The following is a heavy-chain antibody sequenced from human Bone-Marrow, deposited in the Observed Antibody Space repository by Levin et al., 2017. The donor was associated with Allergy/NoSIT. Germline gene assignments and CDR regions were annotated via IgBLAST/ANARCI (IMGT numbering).Heavy chain of an antibody. CDR3: ARETYGEGEAPPGHFDF. V-gene: IGHV4-31*03. CDR2: IFRTGST. CDR1: GDSIDSGDYY. D-gene: IGHD4-17*01. J-gene: IGHJ4*02. Sequence: SETLSLTCSVSGDSIDSGDYYWSWLRQHPGKGLEWIGYIFRTGSTYYNPSLKSRVTLSIDTSNNQFSLKMTSVTAADTAVYLCARETYGEGEAPPGHFDFWGQGTLVTV.